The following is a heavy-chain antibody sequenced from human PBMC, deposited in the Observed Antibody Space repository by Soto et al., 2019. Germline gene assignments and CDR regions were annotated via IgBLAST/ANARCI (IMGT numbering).Heavy chain of an antibody. CDR1: GVTFSSYA. J-gene: IGHJ6*02. D-gene: IGHD2-15*01. CDR3: ARGSRCSGGSCYSVYHYYGMDV. V-gene: IGHV1-69*12. CDR2: IIPIFGTA. Sequence: QVQLVQSGAEVKKPGSSVKVSCKASGVTFSSYAISWVRQAPGKGLEWMGGIIPIFGTANYAQKFQGRVTITADESTSTAYMELSSLRSEDTAVYYCARGSRCSGGSCYSVYHYYGMDVWGQGTTVTVSS.